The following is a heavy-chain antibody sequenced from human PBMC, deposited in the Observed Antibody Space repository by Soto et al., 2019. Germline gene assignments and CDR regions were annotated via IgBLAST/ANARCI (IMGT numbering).Heavy chain of an antibody. CDR2: IYHSGST. Sequence: QVQLQESGPGLVKPSGTLSLTCAVSGGSISSSNWWSWVRQHPGQGLVWIGEIYHSGSTNYNPSLKSRVTISVEKSKNQFSLKLRSVTDADTAVYYCSRDAYYEYVWGSYRPGFDPWGQGTLVTVSS. J-gene: IGHJ5*02. V-gene: IGHV4-4*02. CDR3: SRDAYYEYVWGSYRPGFDP. D-gene: IGHD3-16*02. CDR1: GGSISSSNW.